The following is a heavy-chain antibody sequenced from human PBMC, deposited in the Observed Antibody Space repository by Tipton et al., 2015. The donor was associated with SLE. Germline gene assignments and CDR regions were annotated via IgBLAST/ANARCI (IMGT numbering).Heavy chain of an antibody. CDR1: GFTFSAYA. Sequence: SLRLSCAASGFTFSAYAIHWVRQAPGKGLEWMAVISYDGSNKFYSDSVKGRFTISRDNAKNSLYLQMNSLRAEDTAVYYCARVSSGWFCDYWGQGTLVTVSS. CDR3: ARVSSGWFCDY. CDR2: ISYDGSNK. J-gene: IGHJ4*02. V-gene: IGHV3-30-3*01. D-gene: IGHD6-19*01.